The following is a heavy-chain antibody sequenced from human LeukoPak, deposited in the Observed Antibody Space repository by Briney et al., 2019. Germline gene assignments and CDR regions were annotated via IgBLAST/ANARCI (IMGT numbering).Heavy chain of an antibody. Sequence: GGSLRLSCAASGFTFSNYWLSWVRQAPGKGLEWVANIKGDGSEEFYVDSVKGRFAISRDNGKNSLYLQMNSLRAEDTAVYYCAAQYLPRRGVGDVFDIWGQGTLVTVSS. D-gene: IGHD3-10*01. CDR1: GFTFSNYW. CDR2: IKGDGSEE. V-gene: IGHV3-7*01. CDR3: AAQYLPRRGVGDVFDI. J-gene: IGHJ3*02.